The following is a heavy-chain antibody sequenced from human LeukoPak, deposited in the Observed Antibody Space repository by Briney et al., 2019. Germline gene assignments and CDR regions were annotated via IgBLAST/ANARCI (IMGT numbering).Heavy chain of an antibody. V-gene: IGHV4-59*01. CDR2: IYYSGST. Sequence: PSETLSLTCTVSGGSISSYYWSWIRQPPGKGLEWIGYIYYSGSTNYNPSLKSRVTISVDTSKNQFSLKLSSVTAADTAVYYCARDEANQRGYSGYDLEVSAFDIWGQGTMVTVSS. CDR3: ARDEANQRGYSGYDLEVSAFDI. CDR1: GGSISSYY. D-gene: IGHD5-12*01. J-gene: IGHJ3*02.